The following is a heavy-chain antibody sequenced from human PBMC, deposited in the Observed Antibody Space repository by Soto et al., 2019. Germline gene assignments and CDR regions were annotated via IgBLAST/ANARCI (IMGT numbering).Heavy chain of an antibody. CDR2: IGNRGTGI. V-gene: IGHV3-11*01. D-gene: IGHD6-13*01. CDR1: GFTFGDYY. J-gene: IGHJ5*02. CDR3: XXXXXXXGMASRFDP. Sequence: QVQLVESGGGLVKPGGSLRLSCAASGFTFGDYYMTWIRQAPGKGLEWVSFIGNRGTGIYYADSVKGRFTIFRDNAKNXXXXXXXXXXXXXXXXXXXXXXXXXXGMASRFDPWGQGTLVTVSS.